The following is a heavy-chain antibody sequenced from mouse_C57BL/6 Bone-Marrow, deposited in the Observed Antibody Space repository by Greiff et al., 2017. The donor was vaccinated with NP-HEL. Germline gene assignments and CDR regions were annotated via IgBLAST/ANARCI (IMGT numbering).Heavy chain of an antibody. Sequence: EVQLQQSRAELVRPGASVKLSCTASGFNIKDDYMHWVKQRPEQGLEWIGWIDPENGDTEYASKFQGKATITADTSSNTAYLQLSSLTSEDTAVYYCTTGRPAWFAYWGQGTLVTVSA. CDR3: TTGRPAWFAY. V-gene: IGHV14-4*01. J-gene: IGHJ3*01. CDR2: IDPENGDT. CDR1: GFNIKDDY.